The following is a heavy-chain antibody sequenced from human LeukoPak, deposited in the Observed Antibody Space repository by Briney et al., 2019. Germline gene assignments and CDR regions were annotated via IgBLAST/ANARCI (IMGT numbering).Heavy chain of an antibody. Sequence: GGSLRLSCAASGFTFSDYYMSWIRQAPGKGLEWVSYISSSGSTIYYADSVKGRFTISRDNAKNSLYLQMNSLRAEDTAVYYCAATSTGYCSGGSCYNYYMDVWGKGTTVTVSS. J-gene: IGHJ6*03. D-gene: IGHD2-15*01. CDR3: AATSTGYCSGGSCYNYYMDV. CDR2: ISSSGSTI. CDR1: GFTFSDYY. V-gene: IGHV3-11*01.